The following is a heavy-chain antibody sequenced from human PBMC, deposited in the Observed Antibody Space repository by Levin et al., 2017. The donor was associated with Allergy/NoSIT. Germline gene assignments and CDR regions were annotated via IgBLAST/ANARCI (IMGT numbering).Heavy chain of an antibody. Sequence: SETLSLTCTVSGGSISSYYWSWIRQPPGKGLEWIGYIYYSGSTNYNPSLKSRVTISVDTSKNQFSLKLSSVTAADTAVYYCARSRSLRGYSYGDYYDYYMDVWGKGTTVTVSS. CDR2: IYYSGST. CDR1: GGSISSYY. CDR3: ARSRSLRGYSYGDYYDYYMDV. V-gene: IGHV4-59*01. J-gene: IGHJ6*03. D-gene: IGHD5-18*01.